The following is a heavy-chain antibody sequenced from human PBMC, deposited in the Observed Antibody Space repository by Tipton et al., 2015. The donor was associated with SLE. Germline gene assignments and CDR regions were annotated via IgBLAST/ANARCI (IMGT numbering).Heavy chain of an antibody. CDR2: IYYSGST. D-gene: IGHD1-26*01. V-gene: IGHV4-39*07. CDR3: ARGPIEGYYYYYMDV. CDR1: GGSISSSSYY. Sequence: TLSLTCIVSGGSISSSSYYWGWIRQPPGRGLEWIGNIYYSGSTYYNPSLKSRVTISVDTSKYQFSLTLSSVTAADTAVYYCARGPIEGYYYYYMDVWGKGTTVTVSS. J-gene: IGHJ6*03.